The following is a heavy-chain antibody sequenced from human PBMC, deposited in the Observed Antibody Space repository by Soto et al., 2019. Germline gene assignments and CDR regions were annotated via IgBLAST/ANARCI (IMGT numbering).Heavy chain of an antibody. CDR2: IYYSGST. CDR3: ARVTTIFGVVRDWFDP. CDR1: GGSISSYY. Sequence: SETLSLTCTVSGGSISSYYWSWIRQPPGKGLEWIGYIYYSGSTNYNPSLKSRVTISVDTSKNQFSLKLSSVTAADTAVYYCARVTTIFGVVRDWFDPWGQGTLVTVSS. V-gene: IGHV4-59*01. J-gene: IGHJ5*02. D-gene: IGHD3-3*01.